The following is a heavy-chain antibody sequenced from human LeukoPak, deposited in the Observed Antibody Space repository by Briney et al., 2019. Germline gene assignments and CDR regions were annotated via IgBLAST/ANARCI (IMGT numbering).Heavy chain of an antibody. CDR1: GFTFSRYE. D-gene: IGHD6-13*01. CDR2: ISSSGSTI. V-gene: IGHV3-48*03. J-gene: IGHJ3*02. CDR3: ARDRVAAAGFDI. Sequence: GGALRLSFAASGFTFSRYEMNWVRPAPGKGLGWVSYISSSGSTIYYADSVKGRFTISRDNGKNSLYLQMNSLRAEDTAVYYCARDRVAAAGFDIWGQGTMVTVSS.